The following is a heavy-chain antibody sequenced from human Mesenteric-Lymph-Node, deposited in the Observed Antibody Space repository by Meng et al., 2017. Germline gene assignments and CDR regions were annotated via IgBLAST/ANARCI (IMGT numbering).Heavy chain of an antibody. CDR3: ARDPATRYCSSTSCYDGRGSFDY. V-gene: IGHV3-21*01. CDR2: ISSSSSYI. D-gene: IGHD2-2*01. J-gene: IGHJ4*02. Sequence: GESLKISCAASGFTFSSYSMNWVRQAPGKGLEWVSSISSSSSYIYYADSVKGRFTISRDNAKNSLYLQMNSLRAEDTAVYYCARDPATRYCSSTSCYDGRGSFDYWGQGTLVTVSS. CDR1: GFTFSSYS.